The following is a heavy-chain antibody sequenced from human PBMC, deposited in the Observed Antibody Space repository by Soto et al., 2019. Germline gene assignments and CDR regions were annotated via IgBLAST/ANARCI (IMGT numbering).Heavy chain of an antibody. J-gene: IGHJ4*02. V-gene: IGHV1-69*13. CDR1: GGTFSSYA. D-gene: IGHD4-17*01. CDR2: IIPIFGTA. Sequence: GASVKVSCKASGGTFSSYAISWVRQAPGQGLEWMGGIIPIFGTANYAQKFQGRVTITADESTSTAYMELSSLRSEDTAVYYCARVGRGYGDYVFSYWGQGALVTVSS. CDR3: ARVGRGYGDYVFSY.